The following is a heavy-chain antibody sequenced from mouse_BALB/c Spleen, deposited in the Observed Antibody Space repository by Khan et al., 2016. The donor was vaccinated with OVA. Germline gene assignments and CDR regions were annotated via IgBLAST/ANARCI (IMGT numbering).Heavy chain of an antibody. V-gene: IGHV2-2*02. CDR3: ARNYDYDEGLAY. CDR1: GFSLTSYG. J-gene: IGHJ3*01. Sequence: QLKQSGPGLVQPSQSLSITCTVSGFSLTSYGVHWVRQSPGKGLEWLGVIWSGGTTDYNAPFISRLSISKDNSKSQVFFKMNSLQANDTANYYCARNYDYDEGLAYWGQGTLVTVSA. CDR2: IWSGGTT. D-gene: IGHD2-4*01.